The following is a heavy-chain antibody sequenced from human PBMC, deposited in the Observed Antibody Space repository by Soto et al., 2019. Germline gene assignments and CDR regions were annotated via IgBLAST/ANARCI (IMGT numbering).Heavy chain of an antibody. J-gene: IGHJ1*01. D-gene: IGHD3-22*01. CDR1: GYTFTHYH. V-gene: IGHV1-46*01. CDR2: INPSGGST. Sequence: ASVKVSCKASGYTFTHYHVYWVRQAPGRGLEWLRMINPSGGSTTYAQNLQGRVTMTRDTSTNTVYMELSSLRSEDTAVYYCAREAINSSGYSRYFQHWGQGTLVT. CDR3: AREAINSSGYSRYFQH.